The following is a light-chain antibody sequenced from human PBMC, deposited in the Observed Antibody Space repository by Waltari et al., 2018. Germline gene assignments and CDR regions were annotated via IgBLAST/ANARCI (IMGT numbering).Light chain of an antibody. CDR3: QKYVSLPAT. V-gene: IGKV3-20*01. J-gene: IGKJ1*01. Sequence: EIVLTQSPATLSLSPGERATLSCRASQSVGRYLAWYPQKPGQAPRLLIYDASIRATGIPDRFSGSGSGTDFSLTISRLEPEDFAVYYCQKYVSLPATFGQGTKVEIK. CDR1: QSVGRY. CDR2: DAS.